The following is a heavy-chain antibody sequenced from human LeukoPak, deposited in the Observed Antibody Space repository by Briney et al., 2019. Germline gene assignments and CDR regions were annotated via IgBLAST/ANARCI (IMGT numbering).Heavy chain of an antibody. J-gene: IGHJ4*02. CDR3: ARYCTSTTCILRGFDY. V-gene: IGHV4-38-2*01. CDR1: GYSFTSGHY. D-gene: IGHD2-2*01. CDR2: IYHAGSA. Sequence: SETLSLTCSVSGYSFTSGHYWGWIRQPPGKGLEMIANIYHAGSAHYNPSLKSRVTISVDTSTNQFSLKLCSVTAADTAVYYCARYCTSTTCILRGFDYWGQGTLVTVSS.